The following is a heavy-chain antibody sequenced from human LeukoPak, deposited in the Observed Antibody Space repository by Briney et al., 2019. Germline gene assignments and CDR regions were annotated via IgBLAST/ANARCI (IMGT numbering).Heavy chain of an antibody. J-gene: IGHJ1*01. Sequence: GGSLRLSCAASEFSVGSNYMTWVRQAPGKEPEWVANIKEDGSEKYYEDSVRGRFTISRDNAKNTLFLDMNSLRAEDTAVFYCATDQDHGYFRHWGQGSLVTVSS. V-gene: IGHV3-7*01. CDR1: EFSVGSNY. CDR2: IKEDGSEK. CDR3: ATDQDHGYFRH. D-gene: IGHD4-17*01.